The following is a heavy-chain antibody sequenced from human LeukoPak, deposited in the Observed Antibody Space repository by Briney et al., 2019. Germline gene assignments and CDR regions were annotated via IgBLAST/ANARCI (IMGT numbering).Heavy chain of an antibody. CDR3: AREIWFGELPRWDGGWFDP. J-gene: IGHJ5*02. V-gene: IGHV4-61*01. CDR1: GVSISSSSYY. Sequence: SETLSLTCTVSGVSISSSSYYWGWIRQPPGKGLEWIGYIYYSGSTNYNPSLKSRVTISVDTSKNQFSLKLSSVTAADTAVYYCAREIWFGELPRWDGGWFDPWGQGTLVTVSS. D-gene: IGHD3-10*01. CDR2: IYYSGST.